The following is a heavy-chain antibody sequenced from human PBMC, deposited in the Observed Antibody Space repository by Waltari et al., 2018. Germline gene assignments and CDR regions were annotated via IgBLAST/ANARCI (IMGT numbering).Heavy chain of an antibody. Sequence: QVTLKESGPALVKPTQTLTLTCTFSGFSLSTSGMRVSWIRQPPGKALEWLAGIDWDDDKFYSTSLKTRLTISKDTSKHQVVLTMTNMDPVDTATYYCARIQDNYYMDVWGKGTTVTVSS. CDR3: ARIQDNYYMDV. D-gene: IGHD2-15*01. V-gene: IGHV2-70*04. CDR1: GFSLSTSGMR. CDR2: IDWDDDK. J-gene: IGHJ6*03.